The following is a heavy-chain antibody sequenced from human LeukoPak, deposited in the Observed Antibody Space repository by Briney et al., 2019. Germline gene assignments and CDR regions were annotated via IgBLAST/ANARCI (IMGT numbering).Heavy chain of an antibody. Sequence: PGGSLRLSCAASGFTFSGSAMHWARQASGKGLEWAGRIRSKANSYATAYAASVKGRFTISRDDSKNTAYLQMNSLKTEDTAVYYCTRHRITGTTFGYYYYMDVWGKGTTVTVSS. CDR2: IRSKANSYAT. D-gene: IGHD1-7*01. J-gene: IGHJ6*03. V-gene: IGHV3-73*01. CDR1: GFTFSGSA. CDR3: TRHRITGTTFGYYYYMDV.